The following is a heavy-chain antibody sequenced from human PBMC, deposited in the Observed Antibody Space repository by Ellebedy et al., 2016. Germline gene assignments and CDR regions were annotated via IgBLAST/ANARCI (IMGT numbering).Heavy chain of an antibody. CDR2: INPMLGMP. J-gene: IGHJ6*02. CDR3: ARSHFGGSYGMDV. V-gene: IGHV1-69*04. CDR1: GGTFSSYA. D-gene: IGHD3-16*01. Sequence: ASVKVSCKASGGTFSSYAVTWVRQAPGQGLEWMGRINPMLGMPNYAQKFQGRVTITADKSTSTDYMELSSLRSEDTAVYYCARSHFGGSYGMDVWGQGTTVTVSS.